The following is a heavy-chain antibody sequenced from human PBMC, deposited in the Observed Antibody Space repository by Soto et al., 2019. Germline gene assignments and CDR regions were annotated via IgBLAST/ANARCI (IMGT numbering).Heavy chain of an antibody. CDR3: ARSVAVPGAHIDY. J-gene: IGHJ4*02. CDR2: VYYTGST. Sequence: PSETLSLTCSVSGGSISGSYCSWSRQSPGKGLEWLGYVYYTGSTNYSPSLRSRVSISVDTSKNEFSLRLSSVTAADTAVYFCARSVAVPGAHIDYWGQGTQVTVSS. V-gene: IGHV4-59*01. D-gene: IGHD6-19*01. CDR1: GGSISGSY.